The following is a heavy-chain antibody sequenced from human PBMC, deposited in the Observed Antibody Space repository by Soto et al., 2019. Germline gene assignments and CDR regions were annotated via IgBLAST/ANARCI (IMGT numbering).Heavy chain of an antibody. CDR2: ISTDNGNT. Sequence: QVHLVQSGAEVRKPGASVKVSCKASGYSFTSYGISWVRQAPGQGLEWMGWISTDNGNTNYAHNLQGRVSMTIDPSKSTAYTELWSMGSDDTAVYYWARDVPDTSLFFDYYAMDVWGQVTTVTVSS. CDR1: GYSFTSYG. CDR3: ARDVPDTSLFFDYYAMDV. D-gene: IGHD2-21*01. J-gene: IGHJ6*02. V-gene: IGHV1-18*01.